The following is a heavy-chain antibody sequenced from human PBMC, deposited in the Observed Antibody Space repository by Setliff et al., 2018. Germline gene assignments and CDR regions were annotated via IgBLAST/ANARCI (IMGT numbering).Heavy chain of an antibody. CDR1: GGSISHHY. Sequence: PSETLSLTCTVSGGSISHHYWSWIRQPPGKGLEWVGYMYNSGNTNYNPSLRRRVAISVDKSKNQFSLKLSSVTAADTAVYYCARRETYYNFWSGYYAYWGQGTLVTVSS. V-gene: IGHV4-59*11. CDR2: MYNSGNT. D-gene: IGHD3-3*01. J-gene: IGHJ4*02. CDR3: ARRETYYNFWSGYYAY.